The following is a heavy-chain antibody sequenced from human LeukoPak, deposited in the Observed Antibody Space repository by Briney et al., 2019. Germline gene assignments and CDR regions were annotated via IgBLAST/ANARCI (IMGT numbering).Heavy chain of an antibody. CDR1: GGTFSSYA. Sequence: RASVKVSCKASGGTFSSYAISWVRQAPGQGLEWMGGIIPISGTANYAQKFQGRVTITADESTSTAYMELSSLRSEDTAVYYCARVEGNFAFDYWGQGTLVTVSS. V-gene: IGHV1-69*13. J-gene: IGHJ4*02. CDR2: IIPISGTA. CDR3: ARVEGNFAFDY. D-gene: IGHD4-23*01.